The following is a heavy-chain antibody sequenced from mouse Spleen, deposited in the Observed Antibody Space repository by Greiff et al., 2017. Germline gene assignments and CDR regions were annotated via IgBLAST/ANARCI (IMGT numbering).Heavy chain of an antibody. V-gene: IGHV1-85*01. CDR2: IYPRGGST. CDR1: GYTFTSYD. Sequence: QVQLKESGPELVKPGASVKLSCKASGYTFTSYDINWVKQRPGQGLEWIGWIYPRGGSTKYNEKFKGKATLTVDTSSSTAYMELHSLTSEDSAVYFCARRIYYGSSSGTWFAYWGQRTLVTVSA. J-gene: IGHJ3*01. CDR3: ARRIYYGSSSGTWFAY. D-gene: IGHD1-1*01.